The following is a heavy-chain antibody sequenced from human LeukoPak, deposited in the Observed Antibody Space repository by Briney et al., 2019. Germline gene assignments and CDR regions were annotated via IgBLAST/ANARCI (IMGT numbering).Heavy chain of an antibody. J-gene: IGHJ4*02. D-gene: IGHD3-9*01. CDR2: ISGDGGTL. CDR3: ARGKLDFAF. Sequence: GGSLRLSCAVSGFSFDSYWMHWVRQAPGEGLMWVSRISGDGGTLNYADSVKGRFTISKDNAENTLYLQMNNLTAEDTAVYYCARGKLDFAFWGQGTLVTVSS. CDR1: GFSFDSYW. V-gene: IGHV3-74*01.